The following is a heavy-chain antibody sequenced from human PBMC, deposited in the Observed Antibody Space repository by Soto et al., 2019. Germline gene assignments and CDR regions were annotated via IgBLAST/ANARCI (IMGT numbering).Heavy chain of an antibody. Sequence: PXGSLRLSCAASGFTFSDYCMHWVRQAPGKGLVWVSRINSDVSSTTYADSVKGRFTISRDNAENTLYLQMSSLRAEDSAVYYCARGMITFGEVIVDYWGQGTLVTVSS. D-gene: IGHD3-16*02. J-gene: IGHJ4*02. V-gene: IGHV3-74*01. CDR1: GFTFSDYC. CDR2: INSDVSST. CDR3: ARGMITFGEVIVDY.